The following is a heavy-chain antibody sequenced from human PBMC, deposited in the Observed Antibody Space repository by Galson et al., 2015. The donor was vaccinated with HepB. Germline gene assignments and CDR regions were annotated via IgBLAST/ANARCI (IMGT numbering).Heavy chain of an antibody. CDR1: GFTFSSYS. Sequence: SLRLSCAASGFTFSSYSTNWVRQAPGKGLEWVSSISSSSSYIYYADSVEGRFTISRDNAKNSLYLQMNSLRAEDTAVYYCARGWERYSSGWYSDDYYFDYWGQGTLVTVSS. D-gene: IGHD6-19*01. V-gene: IGHV3-21*01. CDR2: ISSSSSYI. CDR3: ARGWERYSSGWYSDDYYFDY. J-gene: IGHJ4*02.